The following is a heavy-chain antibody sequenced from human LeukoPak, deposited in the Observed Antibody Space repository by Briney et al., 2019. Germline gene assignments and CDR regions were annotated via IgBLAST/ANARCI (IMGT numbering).Heavy chain of an antibody. CDR1: GGSISSGGYY. CDR2: IYYSGST. J-gene: IGHJ3*01. CDR3: ARSRVTMVRGQGDAFDV. V-gene: IGHV4-31*03. D-gene: IGHD3-10*01. Sequence: PSQTLSLTCTVSGGSISSGGYYWSRIRQHPGKGLEWIGDIYYSGSTFYNPSLKSRITISVDTSENQFSLKLSSVTAADTAIYYCARSRVTMVRGQGDAFDVWGQGTMVTVSS.